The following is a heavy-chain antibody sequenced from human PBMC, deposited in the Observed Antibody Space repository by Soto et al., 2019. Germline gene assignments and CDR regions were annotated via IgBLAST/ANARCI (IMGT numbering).Heavy chain of an antibody. J-gene: IGHJ3*01. CDR2: INAYNGDT. V-gene: IGHV1-18*04. CDR3: AGELLA. CDR1: GYTFTTYG. Sequence: QVQLVQSGAELKKPGASVNVSCKAPGYTFTTYGISWVRQAPGQGLEWMGWINAYNGDTRFAHKCLGRVTLTTDASRSTVYMELKNLRSYDTAVSYCAGELLAWGQGTMVTVSS.